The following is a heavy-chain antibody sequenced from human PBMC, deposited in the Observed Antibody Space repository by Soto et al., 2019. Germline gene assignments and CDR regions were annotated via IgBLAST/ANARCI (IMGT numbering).Heavy chain of an antibody. J-gene: IGHJ6*02. V-gene: IGHV1-18*01. CDR2: ISISKGKT. Sequence: GGSVKVSFKSSGYTFINYDFALVRLAPGQGLQWMGWISISKGKTYYEQSLQGRVTMTTDTVTTTAYMEVRSLRSDDTAVYYCARKGYIGNFGLDVWGQGTTVTVSS. D-gene: IGHD5-12*01. CDR3: ARKGYIGNFGLDV. CDR1: GYTFINYD.